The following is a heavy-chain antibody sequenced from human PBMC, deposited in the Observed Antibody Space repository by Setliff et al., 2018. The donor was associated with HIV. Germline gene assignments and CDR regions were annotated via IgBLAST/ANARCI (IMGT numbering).Heavy chain of an antibody. J-gene: IGHJ6*03. Sequence: PGGSLRLSCAASEFTFNIYAMSWFRQAPGKGLEWVGFIRSKAYGGTTEYAASVKGRFTISRDDSKSIAYLQMNSLKTEDTAVYYCSRGVLQFLEWSSSGDYYYYMDVWGKGTTVTVSS. CDR2: IRSKAYGGTT. V-gene: IGHV3-49*03. CDR1: EFTFNIYA. CDR3: SRGVLQFLEWSSSGDYYYYMDV. D-gene: IGHD3-3*01.